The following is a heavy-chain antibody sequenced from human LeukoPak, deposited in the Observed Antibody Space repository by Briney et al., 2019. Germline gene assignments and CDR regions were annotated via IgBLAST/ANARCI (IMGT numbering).Heavy chain of an antibody. CDR3: ARERSLAFDI. Sequence: SETLSLTCTVSGGSFSRYYWSWIRQPPGKGLEWIGYLYYSGSTNYNPSLKSRVTIAVDTSKNQFSLKLSSVTAADTAAYYCARERSLAFDIWGQGTMVTVSS. V-gene: IGHV4-59*01. CDR1: GGSFSRYY. CDR2: LYYSGST. J-gene: IGHJ3*02.